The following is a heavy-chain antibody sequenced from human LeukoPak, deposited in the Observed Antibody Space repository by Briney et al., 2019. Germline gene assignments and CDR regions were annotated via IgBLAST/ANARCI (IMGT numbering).Heavy chain of an antibody. CDR3: AKIGRLRSLSNWFDP. CDR1: GFTFSSYG. CDR2: ISYDGSNK. V-gene: IGHV3-30*18. J-gene: IGHJ5*02. D-gene: IGHD3-16*01. Sequence: PGGSLRLSCAASGFTFSSYGMHWVRQAPGKGLEWVAVISYDGSNKYYADSVKGRFTISRDNSKNTLYLQMNSLRAEDTAVYYCAKIGRLRSLSNWFDPWGQGTLVTVSS.